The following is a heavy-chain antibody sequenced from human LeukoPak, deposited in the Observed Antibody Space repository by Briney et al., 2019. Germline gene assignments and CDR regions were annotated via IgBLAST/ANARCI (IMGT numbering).Heavy chain of an antibody. CDR3: ARVGSLYGMDV. Sequence: ASVKVSCKASGYTFTSYGISWVRQAPGKGFEWMGWNSAYNGNTNYAQKLQGRDTMTTDTSTSTAYMELRSLRSDDTAVYYCARVGSLYGMDVWGQGTTVTVSS. D-gene: IGHD1-26*01. V-gene: IGHV1-18*01. J-gene: IGHJ6*02. CDR2: NSAYNGNT. CDR1: GYTFTSYG.